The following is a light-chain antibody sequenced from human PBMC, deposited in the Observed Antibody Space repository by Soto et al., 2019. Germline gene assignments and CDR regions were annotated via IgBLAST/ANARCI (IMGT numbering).Light chain of an antibody. CDR1: QSVSSY. J-gene: IGKJ2*01. Sequence: EIGLTQSPATLSLSRGERATLSCRASQSVSSYLAWYQQKPGQAPRLLIYDASNRATGIPARFSGSGSGTDFTLTISSLEPEDFAVYYCQQRSNWPYTFGQGTKVDIK. V-gene: IGKV3-11*01. CDR2: DAS. CDR3: QQRSNWPYT.